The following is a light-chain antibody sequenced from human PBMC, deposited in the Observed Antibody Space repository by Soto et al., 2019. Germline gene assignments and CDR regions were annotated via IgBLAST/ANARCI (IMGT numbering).Light chain of an antibody. Sequence: PVTEKKTSVSASEGARFTISFQASQDIRNYLNWHPQQPGKAPKALIHDASNLATGVPSRFSGSGSGTDFTFTINSLQPDDIGTYYCHQYDHLPPFGG. CDR2: DAS. CDR3: HQYDHLPP. V-gene: IGKV1-33*01. CDR1: QDIRNY. J-gene: IGKJ4*01.